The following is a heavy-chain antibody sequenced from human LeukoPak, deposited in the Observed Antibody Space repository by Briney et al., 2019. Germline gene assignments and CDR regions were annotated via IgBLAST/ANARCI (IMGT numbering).Heavy chain of an antibody. D-gene: IGHD1-14*01. CDR3: ATRHLNRVHFDY. CDR2: FDPEDGET. CDR1: GYTLTELS. V-gene: IGHV1-24*01. J-gene: IGHJ4*02. Sequence: ASVKVSCKVSGYTLTELSMHWVRQAPGKGLEWMGGFDPEDGETIYAQKFQGRVTMTEDTSTDTAYMELRSLRSEDTAVYYCATRHLNRVHFDYWGQGTLVTVSS.